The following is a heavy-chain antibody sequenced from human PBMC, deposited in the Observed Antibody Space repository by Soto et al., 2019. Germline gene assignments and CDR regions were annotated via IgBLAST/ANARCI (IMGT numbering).Heavy chain of an antibody. CDR2: ISSSSSTI. CDR1: GFTFSSYS. V-gene: IGHV3-48*02. D-gene: IGHD3-3*01. J-gene: IGHJ3*02. CDR3: ARDNRLRFMPDPKDAFDI. Sequence: HPGGSLRLSCAASGFTFSSYSMNWVRQAPGKGLEWVSYISSSSSTIYYADSVKGRFTISRDNAKNSLYLQMNSLRDEDTAVYYCARDNRLRFMPDPKDAFDIWGQGTMVTVSS.